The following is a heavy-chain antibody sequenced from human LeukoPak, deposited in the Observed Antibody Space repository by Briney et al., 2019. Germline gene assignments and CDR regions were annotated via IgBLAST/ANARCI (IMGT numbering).Heavy chain of an antibody. J-gene: IGHJ4*02. Sequence: GGSLRLSCAASGFTFSSYGMHWVRQAPGKGLEWVAVISYDGSNKYYADSVKGRFTISRDNSKNTLYLQMNSLRAEDTAVYYCAKEGPVSDYGGNSGFDYWGQGTLVTVSS. CDR2: ISYDGSNK. V-gene: IGHV3-30*18. D-gene: IGHD4-23*01. CDR3: AKEGPVSDYGGNSGFDY. CDR1: GFTFSSYG.